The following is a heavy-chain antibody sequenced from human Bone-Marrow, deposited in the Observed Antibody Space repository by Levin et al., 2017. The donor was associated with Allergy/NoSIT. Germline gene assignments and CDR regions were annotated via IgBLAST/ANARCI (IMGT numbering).Heavy chain of an antibody. J-gene: IGHJ5*01. Sequence: GASVKVSCATSGFTPSSFAMNWVRQVPGKGLEWVSSISGSDGTSHYAESVKGRFTISRDNSKKTVYLHMDSLRVDDSALYYCAKDWAPGLTKGVSWFDSWGQGTLVTVSA. CDR1: GFTPSSFA. D-gene: IGHD3-3*01. V-gene: IGHV3-23*01. CDR2: ISGSDGTS. CDR3: AKDWAPGLTKGVSWFDS.